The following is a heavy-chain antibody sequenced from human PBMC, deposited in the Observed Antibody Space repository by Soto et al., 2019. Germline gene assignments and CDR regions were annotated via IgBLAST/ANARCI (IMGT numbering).Heavy chain of an antibody. CDR2: IYYTGIT. J-gene: IGHJ5*02. CDR3: AREERKGIISWFDP. D-gene: IGHD2-21*01. CDR1: GGSVSGVDYF. Sequence: SETLSLTCTVSGGSVSGVDYFWSWIRQSPGKGLEWIGYIYYTGITHLNPSLKSRLTMAVDTSKNEFSLKLTSVSAADTAVYFCAREERKGIISWFDPWGQGTPVTVYS. V-gene: IGHV4-30-4*01.